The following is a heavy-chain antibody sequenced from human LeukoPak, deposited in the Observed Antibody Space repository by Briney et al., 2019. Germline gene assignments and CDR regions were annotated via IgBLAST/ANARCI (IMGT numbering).Heavy chain of an antibody. CDR3: ACKLLWFGELFGWFDP. V-gene: IGHV4-38-2*01. CDR2: IYHSGST. CDR1: GFTFSDYY. D-gene: IGHD3-10*01. J-gene: IGHJ5*02. Sequence: GSLRLSCAAPGFTFSDYYMSWIRQPPGKGLEWIGSIYHSGSTYYNPSLKSRVTISVDTSKNQFSLKLSSVTAADTAVYYCACKLLWFGELFGWFDPWGQGTLVTVSS.